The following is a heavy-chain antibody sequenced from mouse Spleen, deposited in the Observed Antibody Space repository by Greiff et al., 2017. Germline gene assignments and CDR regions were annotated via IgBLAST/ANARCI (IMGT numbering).Heavy chain of an antibody. D-gene: IGHD2-10*01. Sequence: EVQGVESGGGLVKPGGSLKLSCAASGFTFSSYTMSWVRQTPEKRLEWVATISSGGSYTYYPDSVKGRFTISRDNAKNTLYLQMSSLKSEDTAMYYCTRQKGSDPYHFDYWGQGTTLTVSS. CDR1: GFTFSSYT. V-gene: IGHV5-6-4*01. CDR2: ISSGGSYT. J-gene: IGHJ2*01. CDR3: TRQKGSDPYHFDY.